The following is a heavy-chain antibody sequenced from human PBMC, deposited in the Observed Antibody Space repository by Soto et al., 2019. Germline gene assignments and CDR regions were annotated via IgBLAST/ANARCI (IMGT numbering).Heavy chain of an antibody. CDR1: GDTFTDYY. D-gene: IGHD2-21*02. CDR2: VNLSGGPT. Sequence: QVQLVQSGAAVKKPGASVKVSCKASGDTFTDYYIHWVRQAPGQGLEWLGTVNLSGGPTSYAQHYPGRMTMTRDTFTSTRYMELSNLTSEDTAVYYCARGGQVVVLTAAFDYWGQGTLFTASS. J-gene: IGHJ4*02. CDR3: ARGGQVVVLTAAFDY. V-gene: IGHV1-46*01.